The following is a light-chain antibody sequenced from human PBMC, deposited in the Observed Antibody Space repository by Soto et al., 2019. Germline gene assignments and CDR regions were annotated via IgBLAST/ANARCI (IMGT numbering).Light chain of an antibody. Sequence: QSALTQPPSASRTPGQRVTISYSGSSSNIGSNTVNWYQQLPGTAPKLLLYSNNQRPSGVPDQFTGSKSGNSASLALRGHQSEDEADYYCAAWDDSLNGYVFGNGTKVTVL. V-gene: IGLV1-44*01. CDR2: SNN. J-gene: IGLJ1*01. CDR3: AAWDDSLNGYV. CDR1: SSNIGSNT.